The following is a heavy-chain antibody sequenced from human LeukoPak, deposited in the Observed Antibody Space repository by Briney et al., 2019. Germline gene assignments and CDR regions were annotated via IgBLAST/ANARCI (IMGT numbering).Heavy chain of an antibody. CDR3: ARDAGYYYDSSGYYITAEYFQH. CDR1: GGSISSSSYY. J-gene: IGHJ1*01. Sequence: SETLSLTCTVSGGSISSSSYYWSWIRQPAGKGLEWIGRIYTSGSTNYNPSLKSRVTISVDTSKNQFSLKLSSVTAADAAVYYCARDAGYYYDSSGYYITAEYFQHWGQGTLVTVSS. D-gene: IGHD3-22*01. CDR2: IYTSGST. V-gene: IGHV4-61*02.